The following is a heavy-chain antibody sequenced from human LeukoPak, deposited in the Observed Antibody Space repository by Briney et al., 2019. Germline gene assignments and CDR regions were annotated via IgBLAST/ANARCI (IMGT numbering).Heavy chain of an antibody. V-gene: IGHV1-69*06. J-gene: IGHJ4*02. Sequence: SVKVSCKASGGTFSSYAISWVRQAPGQGLEWMGGIIPIFGTANYAQKFQGRVTITADKSTSTAYMELSSLRSEDTAVYYCASSPRKYSGSCYETNWGQGTLVTVSS. CDR3: ASSPRKYSGSCYETN. CDR2: IIPIFGTA. CDR1: GGTFSSYA. D-gene: IGHD1-26*01.